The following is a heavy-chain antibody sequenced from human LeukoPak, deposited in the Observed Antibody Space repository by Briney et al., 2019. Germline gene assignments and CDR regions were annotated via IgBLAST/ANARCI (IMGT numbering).Heavy chain of an antibody. V-gene: IGHV4-39*07. Sequence: TSETLSLTCTVSGGSISSSSYYWGWIRQPPGKGLEWIGSIYYSGSTYYNPSLKSRVTISVDTSKNQFSLKLSSVTAADTAVYYCARDVSYDYVWGSYEGNWFDPWGQGTLVTVSS. CDR3: ARDVSYDYVWGSYEGNWFDP. D-gene: IGHD3-16*01. J-gene: IGHJ5*02. CDR2: IYYSGST. CDR1: GGSISSSSYY.